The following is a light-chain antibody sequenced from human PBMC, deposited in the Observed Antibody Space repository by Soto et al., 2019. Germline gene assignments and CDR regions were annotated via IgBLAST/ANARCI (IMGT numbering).Light chain of an antibody. CDR3: QQYKYYST. CDR2: DVS. CDR1: HSLNGR. Sequence: DIQMTQSPSTLSSSIGDRVTITCRASHSLNGRLAWYRQRPGHAPDLLIYDVSTLETGVPSRFSGTGSETEFTLTISGLQPDDVATYDCQQYKYYSTCGPGTTVEIK. V-gene: IGKV1-5*01. J-gene: IGKJ1*01.